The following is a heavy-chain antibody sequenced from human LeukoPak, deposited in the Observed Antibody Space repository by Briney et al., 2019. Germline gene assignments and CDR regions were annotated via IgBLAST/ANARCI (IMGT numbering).Heavy chain of an antibody. J-gene: IGHJ5*02. D-gene: IGHD3-3*01. CDR3: ARDSVITIFGVVITRNNWFDP. CDR1: GYTFTDYY. CDR2: INPSGGST. V-gene: IGHV1-46*01. Sequence: ASVKVSCKSSGYTFTDYYVHWVRQAAGQGLEWMGIINPSGGSTSYAQKFQGRVTMTRDMSTSTVYMELSSLRSEDTAVYYCARDSVITIFGVVITRNNWFDPWGQGTLVTVSS.